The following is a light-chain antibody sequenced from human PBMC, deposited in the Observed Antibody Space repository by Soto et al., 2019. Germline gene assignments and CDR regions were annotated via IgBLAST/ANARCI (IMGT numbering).Light chain of an antibody. J-gene: IGLJ1*01. Sequence: QSALTQPASVSGSPGQSITISCTATSSDVGSFNYVSWYQHHPGKAPKLMIYEVTSRPSGVSNRFSGSKSGNTASLTISGFQPEDEADYYCVSYATRTNLSVFGSGTKVT. CDR3: VSYATRTNLSV. CDR2: EVT. CDR1: SSDVGSFNY. V-gene: IGLV2-14*01.